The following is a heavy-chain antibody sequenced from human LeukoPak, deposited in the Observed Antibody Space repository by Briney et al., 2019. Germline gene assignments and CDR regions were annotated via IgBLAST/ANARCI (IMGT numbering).Heavy chain of an antibody. J-gene: IGHJ5*02. CDR1: GGSFSDFN. Sequence: SETLSLTCAVYGGSFSDFNWTWIRQPPGKGLEWIGEIGHNGSTNYNPSLKGRVTILVDTSKNQFSLKVTSVTAADTAVYYCARHFPYCSGGSCYQDNWFDPWGQGTLVTVSS. D-gene: IGHD2-15*01. V-gene: IGHV4-34*01. CDR2: IGHNGST. CDR3: ARHFPYCSGGSCYQDNWFDP.